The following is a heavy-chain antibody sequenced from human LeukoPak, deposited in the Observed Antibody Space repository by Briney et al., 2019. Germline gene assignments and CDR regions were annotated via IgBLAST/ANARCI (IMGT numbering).Heavy chain of an antibody. CDR1: GGSISSSSYY. V-gene: IGHV4-39*01. Sequence: PSETLSLTCTVSGGSISSSSYYWGWIRQPPGKGLEWIGSIYYSGSTYYNPSLKSRVTISVDTSKNQFSLKLSSVTAADTAVYYCARHPRDSSSWLPAPFDIWGQGTMVTVSS. J-gene: IGHJ3*02. CDR2: IYYSGST. D-gene: IGHD6-13*01. CDR3: ARHPRDSSSWLPAPFDI.